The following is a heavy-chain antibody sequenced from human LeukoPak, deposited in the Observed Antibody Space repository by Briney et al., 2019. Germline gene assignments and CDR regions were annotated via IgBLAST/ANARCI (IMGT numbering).Heavy chain of an antibody. CDR1: GFPFGSYV. CDR2: INHNAEMI. Sequence: PGGSLRLSCEASGFPFGSYVMSWVRQAPGQGLEWIAYINHNAEMIFYPDFVKGRFTISRDNAKNSLHLQMNALRYEDTAIYYCARDHDWAFDLWGQGTLVTVSS. D-gene: IGHD3-9*01. CDR3: ARDHDWAFDL. J-gene: IGHJ4*02. V-gene: IGHV3-48*02.